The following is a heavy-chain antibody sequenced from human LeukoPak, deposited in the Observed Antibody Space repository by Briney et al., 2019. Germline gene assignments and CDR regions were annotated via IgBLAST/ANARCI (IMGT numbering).Heavy chain of an antibody. CDR1: GFTFSSYS. CDR3: ARTPQRYDFWSGYYTGAFDI. D-gene: IGHD3-3*01. J-gene: IGHJ3*02. Sequence: GGSLRLSCAASGFTFSSYSMNWVRQAPGKGLEWVSYIRSSSSTIYYAESVKGRFTISRDNAKNSLYLQMNSLRAEDTAVYYCARTPQRYDFWSGYYTGAFDIWGQGTMVTVSS. CDR2: IRSSSSTI. V-gene: IGHV3-48*04.